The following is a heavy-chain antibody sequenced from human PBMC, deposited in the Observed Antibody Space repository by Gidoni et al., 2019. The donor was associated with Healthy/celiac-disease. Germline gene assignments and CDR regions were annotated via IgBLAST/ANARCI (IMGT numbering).Heavy chain of an antibody. CDR2: IYHSGST. CDR3: ARAAMVRGVFDY. D-gene: IGHD3-10*01. J-gene: IGHJ4*02. Sequence: QLQLQESGSGLVKPSQTLSLTCAVSGGSLSSGGYSWRWIRQPPGKGLEWIGYIYHSGSTYYNPSLKSRVTISVDRSKNQFSLKLSSVTAADTAVYYCARAAMVRGVFDYWGQGTLVTVSS. CDR1: GGSLSSGGYS. V-gene: IGHV4-30-2*01.